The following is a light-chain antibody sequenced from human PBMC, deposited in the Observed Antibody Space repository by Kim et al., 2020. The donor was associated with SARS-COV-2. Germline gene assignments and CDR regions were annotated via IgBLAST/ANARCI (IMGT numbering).Light chain of an antibody. CDR1: SSNIGSNT. CDR3: AAWDDSLSGL. CDR2: SNN. Sequence: QSVLTQPPSASGTPGQRVTISCSGSSSNIGSNTVNWYQQLPGTAPKLLIYSNNQRPSGVPDRFSGSKSGTSASLAISGLRSEDEADYYCAAWDDSLSGLFGGGTQLTVL. V-gene: IGLV1-44*01. J-gene: IGLJ2*01.